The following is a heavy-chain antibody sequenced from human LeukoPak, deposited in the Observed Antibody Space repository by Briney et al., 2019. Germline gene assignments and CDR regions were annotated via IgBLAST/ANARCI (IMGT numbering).Heavy chain of an antibody. Sequence: ASVKVSCKASAYTFTSYGISWVRQAPRQGLEWMGCIIAYNGNTNYAQKLQGRVTMTTDTSTSTAYMELRSLRSDDTAVYYCAREGFYGSGSYQRYYFDYWGQGTLVTVSS. CDR2: IIAYNGNT. V-gene: IGHV1-18*04. D-gene: IGHD3-10*01. CDR1: AYTFTSYG. CDR3: AREGFYGSGSYQRYYFDY. J-gene: IGHJ4*02.